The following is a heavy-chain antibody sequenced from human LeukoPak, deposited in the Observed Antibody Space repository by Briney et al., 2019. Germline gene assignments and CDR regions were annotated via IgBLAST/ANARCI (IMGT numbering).Heavy chain of an antibody. CDR3: ARILWFGDPGRFDI. V-gene: IGHV3-74*01. J-gene: IGHJ3*02. D-gene: IGHD3-10*01. CDR1: GFTFNTYW. CDR2: INADGSST. Sequence: PGGSLRLSCAASGFTFNTYWMHWVRQAPGKGLVWVSSINADGSSTSYADSMKGRFTISRDNAKNTLYLQMNSLRAEDTAVYYCARILWFGDPGRFDIWGQGTMVTVSS.